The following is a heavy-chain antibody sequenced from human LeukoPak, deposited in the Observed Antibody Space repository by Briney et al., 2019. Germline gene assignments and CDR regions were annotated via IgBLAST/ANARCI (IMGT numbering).Heavy chain of an antibody. CDR1: GFTFSSYS. CDR3: ARSSGGSRYYYYMDV. J-gene: IGHJ6*03. CDR2: ISSSGSTI. D-gene: IGHD2-15*01. Sequence: PGGSLRLSCAASGFTFSSYSMNWVRQAPGKGLEWVSYISSSGSTIYYADSVKGRFTISRDNAKNSLYLQMNSLRAEDTAVYYCARSSGGSRYYYYMDVWGKGTTVTISS. V-gene: IGHV3-48*04.